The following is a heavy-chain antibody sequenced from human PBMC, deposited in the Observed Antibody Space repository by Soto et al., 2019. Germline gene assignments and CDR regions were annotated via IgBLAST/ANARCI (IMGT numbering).Heavy chain of an antibody. V-gene: IGHV3-9*01. Sequence: EVQLVESGGGLVQPGRSLRLSCAASGFTFDNYAMHWVRQGPGTGLKWVAGITWNGGRIHYADSVKGRFTISRDNTKNSLSLQINSLRAEDTALYFCVRGFYTVDYYFDFWGQGTQVTVSS. CDR3: VRGFYTVDYYFDF. D-gene: IGHD4-4*01. CDR2: ITWNGGRI. CDR1: GFTFDNYA. J-gene: IGHJ4*02.